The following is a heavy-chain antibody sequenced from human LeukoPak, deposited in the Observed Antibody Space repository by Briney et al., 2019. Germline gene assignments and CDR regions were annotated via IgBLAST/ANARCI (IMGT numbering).Heavy chain of an antibody. Sequence: GGSLRLSCAASGFSFSTYSMNWVRQAPGKGLQWVSYISSGSSAIYYTDSVKGRFTITRDDAKNSVYLQMNSLRTEDTAVYYCGTGDPRFDYWGQGILVTVSS. CDR2: ISSGSSAI. CDR1: GFSFSTYS. J-gene: IGHJ4*02. D-gene: IGHD7-27*01. CDR3: GTGDPRFDY. V-gene: IGHV3-48*01.